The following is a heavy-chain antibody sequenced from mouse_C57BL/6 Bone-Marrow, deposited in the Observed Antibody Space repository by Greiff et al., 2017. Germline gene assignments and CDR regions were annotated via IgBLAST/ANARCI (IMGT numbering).Heavy chain of an antibody. CDR3: ARVYGKHAMDY. V-gene: IGHV5-4*01. J-gene: IGHJ4*01. CDR2: ISDGGSYT. Sequence: EVHLVESGGGLVKPGGSLKLSCAASGFTFSSYAMSWVRQTPEKRLEWVATISDGGSYTYYPDNVKGRFTISRDNAKNNLYLQMSHLKSEDTAMYYCARVYGKHAMDYWGQGTSVTVSS. CDR1: GFTFSSYA. D-gene: IGHD2-1*01.